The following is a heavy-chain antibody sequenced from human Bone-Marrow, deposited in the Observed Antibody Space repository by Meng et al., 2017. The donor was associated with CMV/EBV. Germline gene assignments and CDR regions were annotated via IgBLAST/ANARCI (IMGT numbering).Heavy chain of an antibody. D-gene: IGHD4-17*01. CDR1: GGTFTTSA. V-gene: IGHV1-69*05. Sequence: SVKVSCKASGGTFTTSAIVWVRQAPGQGLEWMGGIIPLFGTPNYALKFQGRVAITTDESSITAYMELTSLTSDDTAVYYCARSRGDYDTFYDYWGQGTLVTVSS. CDR2: IIPLFGTP. J-gene: IGHJ4*02. CDR3: ARSRGDYDTFYDY.